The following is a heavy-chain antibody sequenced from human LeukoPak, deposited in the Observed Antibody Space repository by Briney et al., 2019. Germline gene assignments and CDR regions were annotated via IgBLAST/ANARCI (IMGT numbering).Heavy chain of an antibody. CDR3: AIPLGSGYDYYYGMDV. D-gene: IGHD5-12*01. CDR2: INPNSGGT. CDR1: GYTFTGYY. Sequence: ASVKVSCKASGYTFTGYYMHWVRQAPGQGLEWMGWINPNSGGTNYAQKFQGRVTMTRDTPISTAYMELSRLRSDDTAVYYCAIPLGSGYDYYYGMDVWGQGTTVTVSS. V-gene: IGHV1-2*02. J-gene: IGHJ6*02.